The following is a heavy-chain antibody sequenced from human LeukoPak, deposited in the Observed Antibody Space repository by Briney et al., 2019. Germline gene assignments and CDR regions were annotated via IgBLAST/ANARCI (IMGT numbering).Heavy chain of an antibody. CDR3: ARYDSSGYNSH. D-gene: IGHD3-22*01. Sequence: SETLSLTCTVSGDSISSHCWSWIRQPPGKGLEWIGYIYYTGSTNYNPSLKSRLTISIDTSKNQFSLTLSSVTAADTAVYYCARYDSSGYNSHWGQGTLVTVSS. CDR1: GDSISSHC. CDR2: IYYTGST. V-gene: IGHV4-59*11. J-gene: IGHJ4*02.